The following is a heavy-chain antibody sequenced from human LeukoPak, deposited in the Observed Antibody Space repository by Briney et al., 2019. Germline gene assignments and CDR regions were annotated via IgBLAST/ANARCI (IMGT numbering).Heavy chain of an antibody. CDR2: IRKKDKRYTT. CDR1: GFILRDYI. CDR3: SRDGSRSDWSAFDL. J-gene: IGHJ3*01. Sequence: PGGSLRLSCAASGFILRDYIMDWVRQAPGKGLEWVGRIRKKDKRYTTQYAPSVEGRFTISRDDSTSSLYLQMNRLKAEDTAVYYCSRDGSRSDWSAFDLWGQGTMVTVSS. D-gene: IGHD1-26*01. V-gene: IGHV3-72*01.